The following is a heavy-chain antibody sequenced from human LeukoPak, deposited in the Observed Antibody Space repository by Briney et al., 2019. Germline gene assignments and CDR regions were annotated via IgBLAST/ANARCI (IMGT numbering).Heavy chain of an antibody. CDR1: GFAVSSNY. D-gene: IGHD2-2*01. Sequence: GGSLRLSCAASGFAVSSNYMSWVRQAPGKGLEWVSVIYSGGSTYYADSVKGRFTISRDNSKNTLYLQMNSLRAEDTAVYYCARDRRYCSSTSCYYPYYYGMDVWGQGTMVTVSS. CDR2: IYSGGST. J-gene: IGHJ6*02. CDR3: ARDRRYCSSTSCYYPYYYGMDV. V-gene: IGHV3-53*01.